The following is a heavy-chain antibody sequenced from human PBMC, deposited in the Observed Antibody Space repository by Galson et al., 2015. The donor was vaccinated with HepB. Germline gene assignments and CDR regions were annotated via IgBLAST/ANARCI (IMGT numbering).Heavy chain of an antibody. CDR3: AREKESDYADLSV. V-gene: IGHV1-18*04. D-gene: IGHD4-17*01. CDR2: ISTYNGDT. CDR1: GYTFTSYG. J-gene: IGHJ6*02. Sequence: SVKVSCKASGYTFTSYGISWVRQAPGQGLEWMGWISTYNGDTNYAQKLQGRVTMTTDTSTSTAYMELRSLRSDDTAVYYCAREKESDYADLSVWGQGTTVTVSS.